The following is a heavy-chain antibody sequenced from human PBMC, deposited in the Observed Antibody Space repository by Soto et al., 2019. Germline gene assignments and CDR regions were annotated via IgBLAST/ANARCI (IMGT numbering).Heavy chain of an antibody. CDR2: ISYDGSNK. CDR1: GFTFSSYG. D-gene: IGHD2-15*01. V-gene: IGHV3-30*18. Sequence: QPGGSLRLSCAASGFTFSSYGMHWVRQAPGKGLEWVAVISYDGSNKYYADSVKGRFTISRDNSKNTLYLQMNSLRAEDTAVYYCAKDAECSGGSCSHSYYYGMDVWGQGTTVTVSS. CDR3: AKDAECSGGSCSHSYYYGMDV. J-gene: IGHJ6*02.